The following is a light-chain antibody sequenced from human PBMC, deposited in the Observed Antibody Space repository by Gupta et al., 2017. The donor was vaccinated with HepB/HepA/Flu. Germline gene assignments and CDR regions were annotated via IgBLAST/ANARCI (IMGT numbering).Light chain of an antibody. CDR1: NRDVGNYNF. CDR2: EVS. V-gene: IGLV2-23*02. J-gene: IGLJ1*01. Sequence: QSALTQPASVSGSPGQSITISCTGTNRDVGNYNFVSWYQHHPGKAPKVIIYEVSKWPSGVANRFSGSKSGNTASLTISGLQTEDEGDYYCCSDAGGRTFAFGTGTKVTVL. CDR3: CSDAGGRTFA.